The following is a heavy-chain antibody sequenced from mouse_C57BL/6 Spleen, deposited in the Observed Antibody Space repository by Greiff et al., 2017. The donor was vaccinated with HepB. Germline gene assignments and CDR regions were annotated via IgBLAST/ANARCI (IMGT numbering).Heavy chain of an antibody. D-gene: IGHD2-2*01. CDR3: TRSGYDVGYYFDY. Sequence: VQLQQSGAELVRPGASVTLSCKASGYTFTDYEMHWVKQTPVHGLEWIGAIDPETGGTAYYQKFKGKAILTADKSSSTAYMELRSLTSEDSAVYYCTRSGYDVGYYFDYWGQGTTLTVSS. J-gene: IGHJ2*01. V-gene: IGHV1-15*01. CDR2: IDPETGGT. CDR1: GYTFTDYE.